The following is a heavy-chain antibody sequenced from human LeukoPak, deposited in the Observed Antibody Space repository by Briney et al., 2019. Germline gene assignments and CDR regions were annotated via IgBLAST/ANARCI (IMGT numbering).Heavy chain of an antibody. J-gene: IGHJ4*02. CDR2: IKEDGSIK. D-gene: IGHD6-6*01. CDR3: ARIGYSSSSLDY. Sequence: PGGSLRLSCAASGFTFSHYWMTWVRQAPGKGLEWVAHIKEDGSIKYYAESVKGRLTVSRDNAKNSLYLQMNTLRAEDTALYFCARIGYSSSSLDYWGQGTLVIVSS. CDR1: GFTFSHYW. V-gene: IGHV3-7*01.